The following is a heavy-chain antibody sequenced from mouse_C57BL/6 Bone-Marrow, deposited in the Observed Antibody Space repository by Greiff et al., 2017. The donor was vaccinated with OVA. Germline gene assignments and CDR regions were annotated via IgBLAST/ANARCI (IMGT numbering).Heavy chain of an antibody. CDR3: VRYYGSRAYFDY. J-gene: IGHJ2*01. CDR1: GFNITDYY. D-gene: IGHD1-1*01. V-gene: IGHV14-2*01. Sequence: VQLQQSGAELVKPGASVKLSCTASGFNITDYYMHWVKQRTEQGLEWIGRIDPEDGETTYAPKFQGKATITADTSSNTAYLQLSSLTSEDTAVYYCVRYYGSRAYFDYWGQGTTLTVSS. CDR2: IDPEDGET.